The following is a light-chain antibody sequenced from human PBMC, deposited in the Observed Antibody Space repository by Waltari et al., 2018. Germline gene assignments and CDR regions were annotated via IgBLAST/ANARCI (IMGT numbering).Light chain of an antibody. V-gene: IGLV1-51*01. CDR3: GAGDSSLSIVL. CDR2: DNN. J-gene: IGLJ2*01. CDR1: SSNSGKNS. Sequence: QSVLTQRPSVSAAAGQKVTIPCSGSSSNSGKNSGSWYHQPPGTAPKPLIYDNNKRPSGIPDRFSGSKSGTSATLGITGLQTGDEADYYCGAGDSSLSIVLFGGGTKLTVL.